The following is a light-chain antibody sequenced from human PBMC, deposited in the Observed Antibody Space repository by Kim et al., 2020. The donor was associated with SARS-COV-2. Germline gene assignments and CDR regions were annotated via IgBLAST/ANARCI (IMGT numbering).Light chain of an antibody. V-gene: IGLV2-23*02. CDR2: EVT. CDR3: CSYAGSTTFTWV. J-gene: IGLJ3*02. Sequence: QSALTQPASVSGSPGQSITISCTGTSSDVGSYNLYSWYQQHPGKAPKLLIYEVTKRPSGLSNRFSGSKSGNTASLTISGLQAEDEADYYCCSYAGSTTFTWVFGGGTQLTVL. CDR1: SSDVGSYNL.